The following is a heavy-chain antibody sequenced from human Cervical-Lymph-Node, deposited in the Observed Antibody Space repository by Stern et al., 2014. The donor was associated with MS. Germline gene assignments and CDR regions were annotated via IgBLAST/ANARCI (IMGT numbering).Heavy chain of an antibody. CDR3: AKGFGEIDLDCYADY. V-gene: IGHV3-30*18. CDR1: GFTFSSYG. CDR2: ISYDGSNK. J-gene: IGHJ4*02. Sequence: VQLAESGGGVVQPGRSLRLSCAASGFTFSSYGMHWVRQAPGKGLEWVAVISYDGSNKSYADSVKGRFTISRDNSKNTLYLQMNSLRAEDTAVYYCAKGFGEIDLDCYADYWGQGTLVTVSS. D-gene: IGHD2-21*01.